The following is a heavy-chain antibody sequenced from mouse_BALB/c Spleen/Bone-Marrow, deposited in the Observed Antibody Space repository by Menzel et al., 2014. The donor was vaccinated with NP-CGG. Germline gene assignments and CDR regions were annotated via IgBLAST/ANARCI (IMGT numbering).Heavy chain of an antibody. CDR2: IIPSNGAT. D-gene: IGHD2-13*01. CDR3: TRDGDSPFAY. V-gene: IGHV1S81*02. CDR1: GYTFTSYY. J-gene: IGHJ3*01. Sequence: VQLQESGAELVKPGASLKLSCKGSGYTFTSYYMYWVQQRPGQGLEWLGEIIPSNGATNFNEKFKSKSALTVNKFSSTAYRQLSSLTSEDSAVYYCTRDGDSPFAYWGQGTLVTVSA.